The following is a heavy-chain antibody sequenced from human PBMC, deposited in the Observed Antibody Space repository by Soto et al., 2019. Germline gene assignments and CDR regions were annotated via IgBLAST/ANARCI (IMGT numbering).Heavy chain of an antibody. CDR2: ISGSGGST. V-gene: IGHV3-23*01. CDR3: AKDPWGATVPYLCY. Sequence: EVQLLESGGGLVQPGGSLRLSCAASGFTFSSYAMSWVRQAPGKGLEWVSAISGSGGSTYYADSVKGRFTISRDNSKETLYLQMNSLRAEDTAVYYCAKDPWGATVPYLCYWGQGTLVTVSS. D-gene: IGHD4-17*01. J-gene: IGHJ4*02. CDR1: GFTFSSYA.